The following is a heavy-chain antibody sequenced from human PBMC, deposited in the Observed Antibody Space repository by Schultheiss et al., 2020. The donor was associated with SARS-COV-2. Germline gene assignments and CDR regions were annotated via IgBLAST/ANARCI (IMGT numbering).Heavy chain of an antibody. CDR1: GGSISSGGYY. CDR3: ARMKAATADY. J-gene: IGHJ4*02. V-gene: IGHV4-31*03. D-gene: IGHD2-15*01. Sequence: SETLSLTCTVSGGSISSGGYYWSWIRQHPGKGLEWIGEINHSGSTNYSPSLKSRVTLSADTSKNQFSLKLSSVTAADTAVYYCARMKAATADYWGQGTLVTVSS. CDR2: INHSGST.